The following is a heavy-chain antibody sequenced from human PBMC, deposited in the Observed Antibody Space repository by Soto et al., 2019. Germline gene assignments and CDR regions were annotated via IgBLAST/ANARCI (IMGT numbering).Heavy chain of an antibody. V-gene: IGHV3-9*01. CDR3: AKDSGGGVGLFDY. Sequence: VQLVESGGGLVQPGRSLRLSCAASGFTFEDHAMHWVRQVPGKGLEWVSGISWNSGSVGYADSVKGRFTISRDNSRNSVYLQMNSLRAEDTALYYCAKDSGGGVGLFDYWGQGTLVTVSS. CDR2: ISWNSGSV. D-gene: IGHD3-16*01. CDR1: GFTFEDHA. J-gene: IGHJ4*02.